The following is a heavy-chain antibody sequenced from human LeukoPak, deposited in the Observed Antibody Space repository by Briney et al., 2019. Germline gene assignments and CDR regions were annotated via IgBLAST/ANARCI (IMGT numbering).Heavy chain of an antibody. Sequence: TGGSLRLSCAASGFTVSSNYMSWVRQTPGKGLEWVSSISDTTYYAESVKGRFTISRDNSKNTLYLQMSSLRAEDTAVYYCANIKNDYWGQGTLVTVSS. D-gene: IGHD1-14*01. CDR2: ISDTT. V-gene: IGHV3-53*01. J-gene: IGHJ4*02. CDR3: ANIKNDY. CDR1: GFTVSSNY.